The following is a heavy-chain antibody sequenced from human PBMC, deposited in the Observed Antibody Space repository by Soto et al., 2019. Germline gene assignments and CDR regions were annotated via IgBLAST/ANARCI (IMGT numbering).Heavy chain of an antibody. D-gene: IGHD5-12*01. CDR1: GGSTISYY. CDR2: IYDSGST. V-gene: IGHV4-59*08. CDR3: ARRIEATDTFDY. J-gene: IGHJ4*02. Sequence: SETLSLTCTVSGGSTISYYWSWIRQPPGKGLEWIGYIYDSGSTSYNPSLKSRVTISVDTSKNQFSLKLTSVTAADTAVYYCARRIEATDTFDYWGQGTLVTVSS.